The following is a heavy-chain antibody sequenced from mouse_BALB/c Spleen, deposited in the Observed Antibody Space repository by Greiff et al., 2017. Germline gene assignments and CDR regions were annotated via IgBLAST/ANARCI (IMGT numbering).Heavy chain of an antibody. CDR3: TRFGNYGAY. V-gene: IGHV1-15*01. Sequence: LVESGAELVRPGASVTLSCKASGYTFTDYEMHWVKQTPVHGLEWIGAIDPETGGTAYNQKFKGKATLTADKSSSTAYMELRSLTSEDSAVYYCTRFGNYGAYWGQGTLVTVSA. CDR2: IDPETGGT. D-gene: IGHD2-1*01. J-gene: IGHJ3*01. CDR1: GYTFTDYE.